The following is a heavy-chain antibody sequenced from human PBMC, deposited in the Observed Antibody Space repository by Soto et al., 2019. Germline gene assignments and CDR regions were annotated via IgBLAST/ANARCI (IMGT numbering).Heavy chain of an antibody. D-gene: IGHD1-1*01. J-gene: IGHJ2*01. CDR3: ARVRRTEGHLDYWYFDV. Sequence: QVQLQESGPGLVKPSQTLSLTCTVSGDSISNGAYYWTWIRQLPGKGLERIGYIYYSGSTYYIPSLQSRVTISVDTSQNQFSLKLTSVTAADTAVYYCARVRRTEGHLDYWYFDVWGHGTLVTVSS. CDR1: GDSISNGAYY. CDR2: IYYSGST. V-gene: IGHV4-31*03.